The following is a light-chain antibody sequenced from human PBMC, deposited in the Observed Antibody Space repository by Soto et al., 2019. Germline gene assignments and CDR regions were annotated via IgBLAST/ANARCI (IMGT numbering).Light chain of an antibody. CDR3: QQSYSTPPYT. CDR2: AAS. Sequence: DIQMTQSPPSLSASVGDRVTITCRASQSISSYVNWYQQKPGKAPKLLIYAASSLQSWVPSRFSGSGSGTDFTLTISSLQPEDFATYYCQQSYSTPPYTFGQGTKLEIK. V-gene: IGKV1-39*01. CDR1: QSISSY. J-gene: IGKJ2*01.